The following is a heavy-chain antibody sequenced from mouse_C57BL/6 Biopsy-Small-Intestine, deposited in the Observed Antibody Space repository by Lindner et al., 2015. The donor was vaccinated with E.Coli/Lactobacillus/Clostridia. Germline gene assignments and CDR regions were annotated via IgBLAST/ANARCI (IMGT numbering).Heavy chain of an antibody. CDR2: LITRLGTP. J-gene: IGHJ4*01. CDR3: VRVDCSGGSCSRGWFDP. Sequence: SVKVSCKASGGTFSRLTISWVRQAPGQGLEWMGRLITRLGTPNYAQKFQGRLTFTADMSTNTAFMELSSLTPEDTAVYYCVRVDCSGGSCSRGWFDPWGQGTLVTVSS. CDR1: GGTFSRLT. D-gene: IGHD6-1*01. V-gene: IGHV1-4*01.